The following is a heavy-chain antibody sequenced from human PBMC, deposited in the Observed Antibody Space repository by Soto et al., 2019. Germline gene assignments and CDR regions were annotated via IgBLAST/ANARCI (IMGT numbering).Heavy chain of an antibody. V-gene: IGHV4-34*01. CDR1: GGSFSGYY. Sequence: SETLSLTCAVYGGSFSGYYWSWIRQPPGKGLEWIGEINHSGSTNYNPSLMSRVTISVDTSKNQFSLKLSSVTAAVTAVYYCSRTPRGNYDILQPQGQPFDYWGQGTLVTVSS. CDR2: INHSGST. D-gene: IGHD3-9*01. CDR3: SRTPRGNYDILQPQGQPFDY. J-gene: IGHJ4*02.